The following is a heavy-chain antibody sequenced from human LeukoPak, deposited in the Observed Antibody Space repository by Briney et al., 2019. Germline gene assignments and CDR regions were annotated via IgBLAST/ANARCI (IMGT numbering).Heavy chain of an antibody. CDR3: ARGGYSGYDLGIGFDY. J-gene: IGHJ4*02. CDR1: SGSISSSSYY. D-gene: IGHD5-12*01. V-gene: IGHV4-39*01. CDR2: IYYSGST. Sequence: SETLSLTCTVSSGSISSSSYYWAWIRQPPGKGLEWIGRIYYSGSTYYNPSLKSRVTISVDTSKNQFSLKLSSVTAADTAVYYCARGGYSGYDLGIGFDYWGQGTLVTVSS.